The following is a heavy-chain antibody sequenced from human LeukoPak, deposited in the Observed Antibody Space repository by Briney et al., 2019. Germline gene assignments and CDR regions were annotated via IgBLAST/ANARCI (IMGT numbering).Heavy chain of an antibody. Sequence: SETLSFTCTVSGAPIGSFYWSWIRQPAGKGLEWIGRAHSSGSTNYIPSMKSRVSMSVDTSKNQLSLKLNTVTAADTAMYYCAREAVDYGSGSHDYWGQGILVTVSS. J-gene: IGHJ4*02. CDR3: AREAVDYGSGSHDY. CDR1: GAPIGSFY. V-gene: IGHV4-4*07. CDR2: AHSSGST. D-gene: IGHD3-10*01.